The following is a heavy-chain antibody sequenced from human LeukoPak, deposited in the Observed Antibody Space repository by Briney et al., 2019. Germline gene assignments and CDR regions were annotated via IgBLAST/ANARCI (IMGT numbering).Heavy chain of an antibody. CDR3: GRLHLTGTHRGFFDY. Sequence: PSETLSLTCTVSGGSISSSSYYWGWIRQPPGKGLEWIGSIYYSGSTYYNPSLKSRVTMSVDTSKNQFSLKLSSVTAADTAVYYCGRLHLTGTHRGFFDYWGQGILVTVSS. V-gene: IGHV4-39*01. D-gene: IGHD1-20*01. J-gene: IGHJ4*02. CDR1: GGSISSSSYY. CDR2: IYYSGST.